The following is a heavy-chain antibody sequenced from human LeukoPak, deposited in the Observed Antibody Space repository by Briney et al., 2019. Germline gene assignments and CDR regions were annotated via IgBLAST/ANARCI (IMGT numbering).Heavy chain of an antibody. V-gene: IGHV1-69*13. J-gene: IGHJ4*02. CDR3: ARDRVEDYGDYDKAIRF. CDR1: GGTFSSYA. D-gene: IGHD4-17*01. CDR2: IIPIFGTA. Sequence: SVKVSCKASGGTFSSYAISWVRQAPGQGLEWMGGIIPIFGTANYAQKFQGRVTITADESTSTAYMELRSLRSDDTAVYYCARDRVEDYGDYDKAIRFWGQGTLVTVSS.